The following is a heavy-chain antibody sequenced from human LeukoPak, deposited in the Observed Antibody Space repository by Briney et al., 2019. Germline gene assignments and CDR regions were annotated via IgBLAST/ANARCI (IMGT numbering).Heavy chain of an antibody. CDR3: ARAASWRSGLDY. D-gene: IGHD3-3*01. CDR1: GGSLSSGGYS. CDR2: IYHSGSN. Sequence: SQTLSLTCAVSGGSLSSGGYSWSWIRQPPGKGLEWIGYIYHSGSNYYNPSLKSRVTISVARSKNQFSLKLSSVTAADTAVYYCARAASWRSGLDYWGQGTLVTVSS. J-gene: IGHJ4*02. V-gene: IGHV4-30-2*01.